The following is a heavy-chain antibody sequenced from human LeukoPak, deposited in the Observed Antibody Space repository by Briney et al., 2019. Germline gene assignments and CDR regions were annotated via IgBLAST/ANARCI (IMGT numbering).Heavy chain of an antibody. Sequence: GRSLRLSCAASGFTFSSYGMHWVRQAPGKGLEWVAVISYDGSNKCYADSVKGRFTISRDNSKNTLYLQMNSLRAEDTAVYYCAKVSPVAYYYYYMDVWGKGTTVTVSS. CDR3: AKVSPVAYYYYYMDV. CDR2: ISYDGSNK. J-gene: IGHJ6*03. CDR1: GFTFSSYG. V-gene: IGHV3-30*18. D-gene: IGHD4-23*01.